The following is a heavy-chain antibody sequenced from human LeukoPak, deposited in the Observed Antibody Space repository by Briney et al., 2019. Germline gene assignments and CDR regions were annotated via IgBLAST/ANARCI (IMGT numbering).Heavy chain of an antibody. J-gene: IGHJ4*02. V-gene: IGHV5-51*01. CDR1: GYNFTTYR. CDR3: ARRGANGDYDY. CDR2: IYPGDSNT. Sequence: GESLKISCKGSGYNFTTYRIAWVRQMPGKGLEWMGIIYPGDSNTRYSPSFQGQVTISADKSISTAYLQWSSLKASDTAVFYCARRGANGDYDYWGQGTLVTVSS. D-gene: IGHD4-17*01.